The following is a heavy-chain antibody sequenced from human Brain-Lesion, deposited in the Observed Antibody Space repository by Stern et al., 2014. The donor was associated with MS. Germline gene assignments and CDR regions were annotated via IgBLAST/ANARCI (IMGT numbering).Heavy chain of an antibody. V-gene: IGHV4-39*01. J-gene: IGHJ5*02. CDR2: IYYSGNT. CDR1: GGSVSSTSYA. CDR3: AGEEDIRYCSGGSCTGNWFDP. D-gene: IGHD2-15*01. Sequence: QVQLVESGPGLVKPSETLSLTCTVAGGSVSSTSYAWAWIRQPPGKGLEWIGTIYYSGNTYYSPSLKSRLTISLDTSKIQFSLQLRSGTAADTAVYYCAGEEDIRYCSGGSCTGNWFDPWGQGTLVTVSS.